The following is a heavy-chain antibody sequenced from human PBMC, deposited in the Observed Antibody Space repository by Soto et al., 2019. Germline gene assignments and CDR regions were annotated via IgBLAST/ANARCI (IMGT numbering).Heavy chain of an antibody. V-gene: IGHV3-30-3*01. D-gene: IGHD3-10*01. J-gene: IGHJ4*02. CDR1: GFTFSSYA. CDR3: ARDENEGSGSRTRSPFDY. CDR2: ISYDGSNK. Sequence: QVQLVESGGGVVQPGRSLRLSCAASGFTFSSYAMHWVRQAPGKGLERVAVISYDGSNKYYADSVKGRFTISRDNSKNTLYLQMNRLRAEDTAVYYGARDENEGSGSRTRSPFDYWGQGTLVTVSS.